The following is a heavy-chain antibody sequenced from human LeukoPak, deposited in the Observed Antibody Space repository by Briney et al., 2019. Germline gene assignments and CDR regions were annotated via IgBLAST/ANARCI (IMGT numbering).Heavy chain of an antibody. CDR1: GGSITDGYW. CDR2: IHHSGSS. J-gene: IGHJ4*02. D-gene: IGHD2-15*01. Sequence: SETLSLTCYVSGGSITDGYWWSWVRQSLGKGLEWIAEIHHSGSSNYNPSLKSRVTISVDKSKNQFPVVLTPVTAADTAVYYCARHAYSSADYWGQGTLVTVSS. CDR3: ARHAYSSADY. V-gene: IGHV4-4*02.